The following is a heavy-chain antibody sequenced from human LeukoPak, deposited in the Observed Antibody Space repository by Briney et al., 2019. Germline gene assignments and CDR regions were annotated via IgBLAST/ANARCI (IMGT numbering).Heavy chain of an antibody. V-gene: IGHV3-33*01. J-gene: IGHJ3*02. Sequence: GRSLRLSSAASGFTFSSYGMHWVRQAPGKGLEWVAVIWYDGSNKYYADSVKGRFTISRDNSKNTLYLQMNSLRAEDTAVYYCARAAMVRGADAFDIWGQGTMVTVSS. CDR1: GFTFSSYG. CDR3: ARAAMVRGADAFDI. CDR2: IWYDGSNK. D-gene: IGHD3-10*01.